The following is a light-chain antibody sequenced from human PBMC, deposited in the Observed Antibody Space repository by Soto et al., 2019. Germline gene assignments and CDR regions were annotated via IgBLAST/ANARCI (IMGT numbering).Light chain of an antibody. Sequence: QSALTQPASVSGSPGQSITFSCTGTSSDVGAYNYVSWYQQHPGKAPKLMIYDVSYRPSGVSNRFSGSKSGNTASLTISGLQAEDEADYYCSSYTSSSTLVFGGGTKVTVL. J-gene: IGLJ2*01. CDR2: DVS. V-gene: IGLV2-14*01. CDR3: SSYTSSSTLV. CDR1: SSDVGAYNY.